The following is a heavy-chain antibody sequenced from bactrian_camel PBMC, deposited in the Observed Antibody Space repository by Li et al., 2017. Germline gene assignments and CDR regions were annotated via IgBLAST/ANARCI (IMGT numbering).Heavy chain of an antibody. J-gene: IGHJ6*01. D-gene: IGHD5*01. V-gene: IGHV3S1*01. CDR1: GFTFSSYW. CDR3: AFGVGGWAEFGN. CDR2: ISSGGGNL. Sequence: HVQLVESGGGLVQPGGSLRLSCAASGFTFSSYWMYWVRQAPGKGLEWVSTISSGGGNLFYADSVKGRFPISRDNAKNTVYLQMNSPKSEDTALYYCAFGVGGWAEFGNWGQGTQVTVS.